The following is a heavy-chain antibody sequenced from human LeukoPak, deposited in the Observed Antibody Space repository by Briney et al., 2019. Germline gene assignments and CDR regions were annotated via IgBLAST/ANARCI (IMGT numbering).Heavy chain of an antibody. V-gene: IGHV3-49*04. J-gene: IGHJ4*02. CDR3: TKGSSPEDY. D-gene: IGHD6-13*01. CDR1: GFTFGDYA. Sequence: GGSLRLSCTASGFTFGDYAMSWVRQAPGKGLEWVGFIRSKAYGGTTEYAASVKGRFTISRDDSKSIAYLQMNSLKTEDTAVYYCTKGSSPEDYWGQGTLVTVSS. CDR2: IRSKAYGGTT.